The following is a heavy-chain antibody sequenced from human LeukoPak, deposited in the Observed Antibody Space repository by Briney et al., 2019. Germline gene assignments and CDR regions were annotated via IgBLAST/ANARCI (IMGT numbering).Heavy chain of an antibody. J-gene: IGHJ3*02. CDR1: GFTFNNAW. CDR2: IKSKTDGGTT. V-gene: IGHV3-15*01. CDR3: TTALYDTAFDI. D-gene: IGHD3-22*01. Sequence: GGSLRLSCAASGFTFNNAWMSWVRQAPGKGLEWVGRIKSKTDGGTTDYAAPVKGRFTISRDDSENTLYPQMNSLKTEDTAVYYCTTALYDTAFDIWGQGTMVTVSS.